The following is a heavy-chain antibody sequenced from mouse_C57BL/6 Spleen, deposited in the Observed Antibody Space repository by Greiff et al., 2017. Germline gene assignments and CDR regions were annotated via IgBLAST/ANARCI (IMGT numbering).Heavy chain of an antibody. J-gene: IGHJ4*01. CDR3: ARGHYYSSLYAMDY. CDR2: INYDGSST. V-gene: IGHV5-16*01. D-gene: IGHD2-12*01. CDR1: GFTFSDYY. Sequence: EVHLVESEGGLVQPGSSMKLSCTASGFTFSDYYMAWVRQVPEKGLEWVANINYDGSSTYYLDSLKSRFIISRDNAKNILYLQMSSLKSEDTATYYCARGHYYSSLYAMDYWGQGTSVTVSS.